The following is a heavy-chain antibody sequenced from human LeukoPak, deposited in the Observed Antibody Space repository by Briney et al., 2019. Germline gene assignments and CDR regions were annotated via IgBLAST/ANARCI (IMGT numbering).Heavy chain of an antibody. CDR3: ARGYDFWSGYYTKYYFDY. V-gene: IGHV1-2*02. CDR1: GYTFTGYY. CDR2: INPNSGGT. J-gene: IGHJ4*02. Sequence: GASVKVSCKASGYTFTGYYMHWVRQAPGQGLEWMGWINPNSGGTNYAQKFQGRVTMTRDTSISTAYMELSRLRSDDTAVNYCARGYDFWSGYYTKYYFDYWGQGTLVTVSS. D-gene: IGHD3-3*01.